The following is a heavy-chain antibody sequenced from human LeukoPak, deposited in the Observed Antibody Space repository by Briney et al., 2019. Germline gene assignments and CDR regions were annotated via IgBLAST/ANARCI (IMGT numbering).Heavy chain of an antibody. CDR1: GFTFGSHA. CDR3: GKTTVGYSSGQKPAWPVDF. V-gene: IGHV3-23*01. D-gene: IGHD5-18*01. J-gene: IGHJ4*02. CDR2: IFGSGGSP. Sequence: GGSLRLSCEASGFTFGSHAMYWVRQAPGKGLEWVAGIFGSGGSPHYADSVKGRFTISRDNSRNTVYLQINSLRDDDTAVYYCGKTTVGYSSGQKPAWPVDFWGQGTLATVSS.